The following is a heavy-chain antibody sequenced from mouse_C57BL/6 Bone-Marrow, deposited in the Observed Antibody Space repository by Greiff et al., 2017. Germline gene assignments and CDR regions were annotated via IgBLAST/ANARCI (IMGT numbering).Heavy chain of an antibody. J-gene: IGHJ2*01. CDR2: INPGSGGT. CDR1: GYAFTNYL. V-gene: IGHV1-54*01. CDR3: ARGGFDY. Sequence: QVQLQQSGAELVRPGTSVKVSCKASGYAFTNYLIEWVKQRPGQGLEWIGVINPGSGGTNYNEKFKGKATLTADKSASTAYMQLSSLTSEDSAVYFCARGGFDYWGQGTTLTVSS.